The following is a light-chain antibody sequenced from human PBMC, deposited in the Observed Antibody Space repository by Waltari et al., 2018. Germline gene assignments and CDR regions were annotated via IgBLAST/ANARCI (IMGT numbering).Light chain of an antibody. V-gene: IGKV4-1*01. CDR2: WAS. J-gene: IGKJ1*01. CDR3: QKYYSPPWT. CDR1: QSVLYSSNNNNY. Sequence: DIVMTQSPDSLAVSLGERATINCKSSQSVLYSSNNNNYLAWYQQIPGQPPKLLIYWASTRESGVPDRFSGSGSGTDYTLTISSLQAEDVAVYYCQKYYSPPWTFGQGTKVEIK.